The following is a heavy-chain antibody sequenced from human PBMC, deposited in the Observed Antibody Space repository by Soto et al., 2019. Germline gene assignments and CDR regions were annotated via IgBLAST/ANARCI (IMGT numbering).Heavy chain of an antibody. CDR3: ARVGDRNYYDY. CDR2: IGSNGGNI. D-gene: IGHD3-16*01. Sequence: GGSLRLSCAASGFTFSSYAMHWVRQAPGKGLEYVSGIGSNGGNIYYADSVKGRFTISRDNSKNTLYLQMGSLRVEDMAVYYCARVGDRNYYDYWGQGTPVTVSS. V-gene: IGHV3-64*02. J-gene: IGHJ4*02. CDR1: GFTFSSYA.